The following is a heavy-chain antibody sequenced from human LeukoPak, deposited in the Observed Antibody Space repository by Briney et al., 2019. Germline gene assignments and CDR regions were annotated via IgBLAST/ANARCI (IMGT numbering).Heavy chain of an antibody. D-gene: IGHD6-6*01. V-gene: IGHV1-2*02. J-gene: IGHJ4*02. CDR3: ARSRIAARVYFDY. Sequence: ASVKVSCKASGYTFTGYYMHWVRQAPGQGLEWMGWINPNSGGTNYAQKFQGRVTMTRDTSISTAYMELSRLRSDDTAVYYCARSRIAARVYFDYWGQGTLVTVSS. CDR2: INPNSGGT. CDR1: GYTFTGYY.